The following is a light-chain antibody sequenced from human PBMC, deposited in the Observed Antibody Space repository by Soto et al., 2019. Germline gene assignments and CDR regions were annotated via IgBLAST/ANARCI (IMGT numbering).Light chain of an antibody. Sequence: EIMLTQSPGTLSLSPGERATLSCRASQSVSAGYFAWYQQKPGQAPRLLIYETSSRTTGTPDRFSGSGSGTDFTLTISRLETEDFAVYYCQQYGNSPTFGPGTKVDIK. CDR3: QQYGNSPT. J-gene: IGKJ1*01. V-gene: IGKV3-20*01. CDR2: ETS. CDR1: QSVSAGY.